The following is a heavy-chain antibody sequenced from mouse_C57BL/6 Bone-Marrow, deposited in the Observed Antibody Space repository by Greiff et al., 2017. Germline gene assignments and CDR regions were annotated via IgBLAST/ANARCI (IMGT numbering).Heavy chain of an antibody. CDR2: ISSGGSYT. D-gene: IGHD1-1*01. Sequence: EVHLVESGGDLVKPGGSLKLSCAASGFTFSSYGMSWVRQTPDKRLEWVATISSGGSYTYYPDSVKGRFTISRDNAKNTLYLQMSSLKSKDTAMYYGARHGSSLAWFAYWGQGTLVTVSA. CDR3: ARHGSSLAWFAY. V-gene: IGHV5-6*01. CDR1: GFTFSSYG. J-gene: IGHJ3*01.